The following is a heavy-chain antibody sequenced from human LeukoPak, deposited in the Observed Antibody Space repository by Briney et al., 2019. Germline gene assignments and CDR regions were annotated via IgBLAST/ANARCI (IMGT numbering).Heavy chain of an antibody. V-gene: IGHV4-34*01. D-gene: IGHD3-3*01. CDR1: GGSFSGYY. Sequence: PSETLSLTCAVYGGSFSGYYWSWIRQPPGKGLEWIGEINHSGSTNYNPSLKSRVTISVDTSKNQFSLKLSSVTAADTAVYYCARGLRRYYDFWSGPDYYMDVWGKGTTVTVSS. J-gene: IGHJ6*03. CDR3: ARGLRRYYDFWSGPDYYMDV. CDR2: INHSGST.